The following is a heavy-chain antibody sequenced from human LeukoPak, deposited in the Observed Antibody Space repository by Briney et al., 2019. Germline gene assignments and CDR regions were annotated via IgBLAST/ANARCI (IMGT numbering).Heavy chain of an antibody. Sequence: PGGSLRLSCAASGFTFSSYAMSWVRQAPGKGGEGVSAISGSGGSTYYADSVKGRFTISRDNSKNTLYLQMNSLRAEDTAVYYCAKGAVSLRFLEWLPTDYYYGMDVWGQGTTVTVSS. J-gene: IGHJ6*02. CDR2: ISGSGGST. D-gene: IGHD3-3*01. CDR1: GFTFSSYA. CDR3: AKGAVSLRFLEWLPTDYYYGMDV. V-gene: IGHV3-23*01.